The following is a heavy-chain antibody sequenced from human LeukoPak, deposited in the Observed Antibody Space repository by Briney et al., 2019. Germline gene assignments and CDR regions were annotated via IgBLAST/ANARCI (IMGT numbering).Heavy chain of an antibody. J-gene: IGHJ4*02. CDR2: ISSSSSYI. CDR3: ARDPYYYDSSGPTGDY. D-gene: IGHD3-22*01. CDR1: GFTFSSYS. Sequence: SGGSLRLSCAASGFTFSSYSMNWVRQAPGKGLEWVSSISSSSSYIYYADSVKGRFTISRDNAKNSLYLQMNSLRAEDTAVYYCARDPYYYDSSGPTGDYWGQGTLVTVSS. V-gene: IGHV3-21*01.